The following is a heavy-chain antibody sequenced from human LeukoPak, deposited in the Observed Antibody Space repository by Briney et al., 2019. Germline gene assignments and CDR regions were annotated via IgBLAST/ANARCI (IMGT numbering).Heavy chain of an antibody. CDR1: GGSISSSSYY. J-gene: IGHJ5*02. CDR3: ARHIRLTTVTHDTDNWFDP. V-gene: IGHV4-39*01. D-gene: IGHD4-11*01. Sequence: SETLSLTCTVSGGSISSSSYYWGWIRQPPGKGLEWIGSIYYSGSTYYNPSLKSRVTISVDTSKNQFSLKLSSVTAADTAVYYCARHIRLTTVTHDTDNWFDPWGQGTLVTVSS. CDR2: IYYSGST.